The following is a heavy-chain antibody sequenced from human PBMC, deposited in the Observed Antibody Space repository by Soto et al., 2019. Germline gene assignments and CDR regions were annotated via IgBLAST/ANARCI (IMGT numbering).Heavy chain of an antibody. Sequence: EVQLVESGGGLVQPGRSLRLSCAASGFTIGGYAMHWVRQAPGKGLEWVSGISWNSGNIGYANSVKGRFTISRDNAKNSLYLQMNSLRDEDTALYYCAKLEGAFDIWGQGTMVTVSS. CDR3: AKLEGAFDI. CDR1: GFTIGGYA. V-gene: IGHV3-9*01. J-gene: IGHJ3*02. CDR2: ISWNSGNI.